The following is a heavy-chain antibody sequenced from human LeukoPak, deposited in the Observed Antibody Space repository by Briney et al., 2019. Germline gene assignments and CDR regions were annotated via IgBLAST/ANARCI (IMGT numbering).Heavy chain of an antibody. CDR2: IYTTGST. D-gene: IGHD5-12*01. CDR1: GGSISSYY. V-gene: IGHV4-4*07. Sequence: PSETLSLTCTVSGGSISSYYWNWIRQPAGKELEWIGRIYTTGSTNYNPALKSRVTMSVDTSKNQFSLKLNSVTAADTAVYYCARGGIAGYNGYDFGGWWFDPWGQGTLVTVSS. J-gene: IGHJ5*02. CDR3: ARGGIAGYNGYDFGGWWFDP.